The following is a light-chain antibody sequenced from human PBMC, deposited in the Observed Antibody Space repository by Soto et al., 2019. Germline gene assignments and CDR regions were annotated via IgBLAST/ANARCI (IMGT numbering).Light chain of an antibody. CDR3: SSYTGSSPLVI. V-gene: IGLV2-18*02. CDR2: DVS. CDR1: TSDIGSYNH. Sequence: QSVLTQPPSVSGSPGQSVTISCTGTTSDIGSYNHVSWYRQSPGSAPKLMIYDVSNRPSGVPDRFFGSKSGNTASLIISGLQAEDEADDYCSSYTGSSPLVIFGGGTQLTVL. J-gene: IGLJ2*01.